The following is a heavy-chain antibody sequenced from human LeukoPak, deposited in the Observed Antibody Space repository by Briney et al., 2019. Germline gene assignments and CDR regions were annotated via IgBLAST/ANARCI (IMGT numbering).Heavy chain of an antibody. V-gene: IGHV4-34*01. D-gene: IGHD3-9*01. Sequence: PSETLSLTCAVYGGSFSGYYWSWIRQPPGKGLEWIGEINHSGSTNYNPSLKSRVTISVDTSKNQFSLKLSSVTAADTAVYYCARRGIGYDILTGYCYYFDYWGQGTLVTVSS. CDR2: INHSGST. CDR3: ARRGIGYDILTGYCYYFDY. CDR1: GGSFSGYY. J-gene: IGHJ4*02.